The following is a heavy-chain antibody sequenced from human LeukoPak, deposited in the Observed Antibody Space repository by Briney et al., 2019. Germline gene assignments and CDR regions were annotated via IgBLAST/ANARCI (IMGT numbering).Heavy chain of an antibody. D-gene: IGHD2-2*01. Sequence: ASVKVSCKASGGAFSSYAISWVRQAPGQGLEWMGGIIPIFGTANYAQKFQGRVTITADESTSTAYMELSSLRSEDTAVYYCARGYCSSTSCYQENRFDSWGQGTPVTVSS. CDR3: ARGYCSSTSCYQENRFDS. CDR1: GGAFSSYA. V-gene: IGHV1-69*13. CDR2: IIPIFGTA. J-gene: IGHJ5*01.